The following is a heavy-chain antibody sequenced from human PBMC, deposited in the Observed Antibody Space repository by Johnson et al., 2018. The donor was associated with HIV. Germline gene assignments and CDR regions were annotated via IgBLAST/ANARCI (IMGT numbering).Heavy chain of an antibody. CDR1: GFTFSSYG. CDR2: ISYDGSNK. J-gene: IGHJ3*01. Sequence: QEKLVESGGGVVQPGRSLRLSCAASGFTFSSYGMHWVRQAPGKGLEWVAVISYDGSNKYYADSVKGRFTISRDNSKNTLYLQMNSLRAEDTAVYYCARPPLERIISGSYGAFDLWGQGTMVTVSS. D-gene: IGHD1-26*01. CDR3: ARPPLERIISGSYGAFDL. V-gene: IGHV3-30*03.